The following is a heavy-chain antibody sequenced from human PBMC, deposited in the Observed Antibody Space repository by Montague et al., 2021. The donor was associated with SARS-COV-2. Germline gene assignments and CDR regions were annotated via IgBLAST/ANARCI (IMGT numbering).Heavy chain of an antibody. CDR1: GYSITHAYY. V-gene: IGHV4-38-2*02. J-gene: IGHJ6*02. CDR2: IYHGGST. D-gene: IGHD2-8*01. Sequence: SETLSLTCTLSGYSITHAYYWGWIRQPPGKGLEWIGNIYHGGSTYYNPSLKSRVTISVDTSNNQFSLKLTSVTAADTAVYYCARTSQYCTPTNLYLPNAMDVWGQGTTVTVSS. CDR3: ARTSQYCTPTNLYLPNAMDV.